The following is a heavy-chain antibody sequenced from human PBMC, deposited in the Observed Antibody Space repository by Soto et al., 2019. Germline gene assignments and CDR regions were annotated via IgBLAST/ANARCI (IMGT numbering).Heavy chain of an antibody. V-gene: IGHV3-30*18. D-gene: IGHD3-3*01. Sequence: GSLRLSCAASGFPFSSYGMHWVRQAPGKGLEWVAVISYDGSNKYYADSVKGRFTISRDNSKNTLYLQMSSLRAEDTAVYYCAKDLMGARFLEWLPRYYYYYYGMDVWGQGTTVTVSS. CDR3: AKDLMGARFLEWLPRYYYYYYGMDV. J-gene: IGHJ6*02. CDR1: GFPFSSYG. CDR2: ISYDGSNK.